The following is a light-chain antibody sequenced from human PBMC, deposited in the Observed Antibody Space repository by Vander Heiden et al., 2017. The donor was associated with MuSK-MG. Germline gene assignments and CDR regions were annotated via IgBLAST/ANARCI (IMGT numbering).Light chain of an antibody. Sequence: QSVLTLHLTASETHGQRVTISCTGSSSNLGSNHEFWDQPLRAMAPKLLIYRNNQRHSGVPDRFSASKSGTTASLASSGLRSEDEADYYCASSDDSLSGVVFGGGTKLTVL. CDR1: SSNLGSNH. CDR3: ASSDDSLSGVV. CDR2: RNN. J-gene: IGLJ2*01. V-gene: IGLV1-47*01.